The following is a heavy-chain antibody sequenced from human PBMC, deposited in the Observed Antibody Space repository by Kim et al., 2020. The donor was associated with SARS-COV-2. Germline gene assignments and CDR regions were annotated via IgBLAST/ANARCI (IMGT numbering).Heavy chain of an antibody. Sequence: ASVKVSCKASGYTFTSYYMHWVRQAPGQGLEWMGIINPSGGSTSYAQKFQGRVTMTRDTSTSTVYMELSSLRSEDTAVYYCARGLEVVPAAQDGGAFDIWGQGTMVTVSS. CDR2: INPSGGST. J-gene: IGHJ3*02. CDR3: ARGLEVVPAAQDGGAFDI. D-gene: IGHD2-2*01. CDR1: GYTFTSYY. V-gene: IGHV1-46*01.